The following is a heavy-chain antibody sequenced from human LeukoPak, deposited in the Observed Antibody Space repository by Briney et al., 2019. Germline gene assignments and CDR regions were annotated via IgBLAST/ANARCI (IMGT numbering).Heavy chain of an antibody. D-gene: IGHD2/OR15-2a*01. CDR3: ARDPSVNNGIGYNWFDH. V-gene: IGHV3-74*01. J-gene: IGHJ5*02. CDR2: SNSDGGVR. Sequence: GESLRLSCAASGLGFNSHWMHWVRQAPGKGLVWVSRSNSDGGVRNYADSVEGRFIISRDNAKNTLYLQMNNLGVEDTAVYFCARDPSVNNGIGYNWFDHWGQGALVTVSS. CDR1: GLGFNSHW.